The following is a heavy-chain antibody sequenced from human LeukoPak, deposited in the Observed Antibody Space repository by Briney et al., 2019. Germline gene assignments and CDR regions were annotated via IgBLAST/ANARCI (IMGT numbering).Heavy chain of an antibody. Sequence: SETLSLTCTVSGGSISSYYWSWIRQPAGKGLEWIGRIYTSGSTNYNPSLKSRVTMSVDTSKNQFSLKLSSVTAADTAVYYCARDGENYDFWSGYYTFQDYYYYMDVWGKGTTVTVSS. V-gene: IGHV4-4*07. J-gene: IGHJ6*03. CDR1: GGSISSYY. D-gene: IGHD3-3*01. CDR2: IYTSGST. CDR3: ARDGENYDFWSGYYTFQDYYYYMDV.